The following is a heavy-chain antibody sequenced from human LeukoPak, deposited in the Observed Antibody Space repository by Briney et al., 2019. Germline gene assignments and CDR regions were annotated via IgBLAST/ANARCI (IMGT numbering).Heavy chain of an antibody. Sequence: SETLSLTCAVSGYSITTVYYWGWIRQPPGKGLEWIGSIHHGGNTYYKSSLKSRLTISVDTSKNQFSLKLSSVTAADTAVYYCALHYTDSSGNQNWFDPWGQGTLVTVSS. J-gene: IGHJ5*02. D-gene: IGHD3-22*01. CDR1: GYSITTVYY. V-gene: IGHV4-38-2*01. CDR3: ALHYTDSSGNQNWFDP. CDR2: IHHGGNT.